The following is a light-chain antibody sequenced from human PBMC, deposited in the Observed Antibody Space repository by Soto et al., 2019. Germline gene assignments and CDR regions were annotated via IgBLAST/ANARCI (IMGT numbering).Light chain of an antibody. Sequence: QSALTQPASGSGSPGQSITISCTGTSSDFGSYNLVSWYQQHPGKAPKVMIYEDSKRPSGVSNRFSGSKSGNTASLTISGLQAEDEADYYCCSYAGANTYVFGTGTKVTVL. CDR2: EDS. CDR3: CSYAGANTYV. CDR1: SSDFGSYNL. V-gene: IGLV2-23*01. J-gene: IGLJ1*01.